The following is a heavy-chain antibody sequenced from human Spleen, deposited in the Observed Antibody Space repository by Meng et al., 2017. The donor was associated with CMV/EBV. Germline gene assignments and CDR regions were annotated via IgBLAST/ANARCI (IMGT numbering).Heavy chain of an antibody. CDR2: ISSDGSNQ. D-gene: IGHD3-3*02. V-gene: IGHV3-30-3*01. CDR3: ARAPRIFGVALDY. Sequence: GGSLRLSCAASGFTFSSYAMHWVRQAPGKGLEWVAVISSDGSNQYYADSVKGRFTISRDNSKNTLSLQMNSLRPEDTALYYCARAPRIFGVALDYWGQGTLDTVSS. CDR1: GFTFSSYA. J-gene: IGHJ4*02.